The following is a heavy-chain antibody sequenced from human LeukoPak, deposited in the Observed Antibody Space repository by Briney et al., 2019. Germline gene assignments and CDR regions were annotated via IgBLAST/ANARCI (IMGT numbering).Heavy chain of an antibody. D-gene: IGHD6-19*01. Sequence: PGGSLRLSCAASGFIFSSYEMNWVRQAPGKGLEWISYISSSDTTTIYYADSVKGRFTISRDNAKTSLYLQMNSLRAEDTAVYYCARSEAVAWSFDLWGRGTLVTVSS. CDR2: ISSSDTTTI. J-gene: IGHJ2*01. V-gene: IGHV3-48*03. CDR3: ARSEAVAWSFDL. CDR1: GFIFSSYE.